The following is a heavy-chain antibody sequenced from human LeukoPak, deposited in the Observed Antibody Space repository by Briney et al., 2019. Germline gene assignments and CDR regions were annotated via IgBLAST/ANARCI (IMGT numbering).Heavy chain of an antibody. CDR1: GGSITNYY. D-gene: IGHD4-17*01. CDR2: IHASGRT. Sequence: SETLSLTCTVSGGSITNYYWGWTRQLPGKGLEWIGYIHASGRTGYNPSLKSRVSMSVDTSKNQFSLGLSSVTAADTAIYYCARYTRYGDYNPYDIWGQGTMVTVSS. J-gene: IGHJ3*02. V-gene: IGHV4-4*08. CDR3: ARYTRYGDYNPYDI.